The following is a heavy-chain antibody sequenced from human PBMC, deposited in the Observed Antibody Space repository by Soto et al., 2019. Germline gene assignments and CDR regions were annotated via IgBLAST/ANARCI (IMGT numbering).Heavy chain of an antibody. D-gene: IGHD4-17*01. V-gene: IGHV3-33*01. Sequence: GGSLRLSCAASGFTFSSYGMHWVRQAPGKGLEWVAVIWYDGSNKYYADSVKGRFTISRDNSKNTLYLQMNSLRAEDTAVYYCARDGTTVTTDYYYGMDVWGQGTTVTVSS. CDR1: GFTFSSYG. J-gene: IGHJ6*02. CDR3: ARDGTTVTTDYYYGMDV. CDR2: IWYDGSNK.